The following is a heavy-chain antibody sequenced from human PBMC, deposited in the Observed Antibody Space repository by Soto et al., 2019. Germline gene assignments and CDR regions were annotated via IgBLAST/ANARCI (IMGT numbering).Heavy chain of an antibody. J-gene: IGHJ3*01. CDR3: ARERTYQTFGDDALDF. Sequence: LSLTCTVSGGSLNNYNWNWIRQSAGTGLEWIGRIYSSGKTYYNPSLKSRVTLSLDMLNNQISLKVTSVTAADTAMYYCARERTYQTFGDDALDFWGLGTMVTVSS. D-gene: IGHD3-16*01. CDR1: GGSLNNYN. V-gene: IGHV4-4*07. CDR2: IYSSGKT.